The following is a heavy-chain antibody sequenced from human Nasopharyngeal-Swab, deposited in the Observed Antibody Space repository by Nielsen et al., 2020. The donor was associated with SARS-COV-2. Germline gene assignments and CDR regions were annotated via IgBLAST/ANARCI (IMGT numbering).Heavy chain of an antibody. D-gene: IGHD1-26*01. CDR2: IYYSGNT. Sequence: LRLSCTASGASITSGGYYWSWIRHLPGRGLEWIGYIYYSGNTFYNPSLKSRVTMSVDTSENQFSLNLNSVTAADTAVYYCARGWAGHYFDYWGQGTLVTVSS. J-gene: IGHJ4*02. CDR1: GASITSGGYY. CDR3: ARGWAGHYFDY. V-gene: IGHV4-31*03.